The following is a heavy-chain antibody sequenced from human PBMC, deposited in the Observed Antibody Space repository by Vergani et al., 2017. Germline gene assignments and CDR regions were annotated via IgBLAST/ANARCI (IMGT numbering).Heavy chain of an antibody. CDR3: AKDHYDFWSGYPNLSPFDL. CDR1: GFTFDDYA. CDR2: ISWNSGSI. D-gene: IGHD3-3*01. V-gene: IGHV3-9*01. J-gene: IGHJ2*01. Sequence: EVQLLESGGGLVQPGRSLRLSCAASGFTFDDYAMHWVRHAPGKGLEWVSGISWNSGSIGYADSVKGRFTISRDNAKNSLYLQMNSLRAEDTALYYCAKDHYDFWSGYPNLSPFDLWGRGTLVTVSS.